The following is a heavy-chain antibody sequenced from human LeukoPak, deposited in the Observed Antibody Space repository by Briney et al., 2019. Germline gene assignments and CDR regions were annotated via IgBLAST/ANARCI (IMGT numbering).Heavy chain of an antibody. V-gene: IGHV4-59*01. CDR3: AREDTFGGVIGPFDY. CDR2: IYYSGST. CDR1: GGSISSYY. Sequence: SETLSLTCTVSGGSISSYYWSWIRQPPEKGLEWIGYIYYSGSTNYNPSLKSRVTISVDTSKNQFSLKLSSVTAADTAVYYCAREDTFGGVIGPFDYWGQGTLVTVSS. J-gene: IGHJ4*02. D-gene: IGHD3-16*02.